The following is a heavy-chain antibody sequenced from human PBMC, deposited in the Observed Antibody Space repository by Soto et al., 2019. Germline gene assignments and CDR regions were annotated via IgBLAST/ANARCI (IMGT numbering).Heavy chain of an antibody. CDR2: VYYSGST. D-gene: IGHD3-10*01. V-gene: IGHV4-59*12. CDR1: GGSISSYY. Sequence: PSETLSLTCTVSGGSISSYYWSWIRQPPGKGLEWIGYVYYSGSTYCNPSLKSRVTISVDTSKNQFSLKLNSVTAADTAVYYCAREGRGYYGSGSYYHYYYGMDVWGQGTTVTVSS. J-gene: IGHJ6*02. CDR3: AREGRGYYGSGSYYHYYYGMDV.